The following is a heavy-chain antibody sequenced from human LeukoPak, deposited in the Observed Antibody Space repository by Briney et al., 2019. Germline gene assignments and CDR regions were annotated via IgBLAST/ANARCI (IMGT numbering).Heavy chain of an antibody. CDR1: GFMFSDYY. CDR3: ARRDWVSGAVRAFDI. J-gene: IGHJ3*02. V-gene: IGHV3-11*04. Sequence: GGSLRLSCVVSGFMFSDYYMSWIRHAPGRGLEWVSYISNDSVDKYYVDSVRGRFTISRDNAKKSMYLQMSGLRVEDTAVYYCARRDWVSGAVRAFDIWGQGTMVTVSS. CDR2: ISNDSVDK. D-gene: IGHD3-3*01.